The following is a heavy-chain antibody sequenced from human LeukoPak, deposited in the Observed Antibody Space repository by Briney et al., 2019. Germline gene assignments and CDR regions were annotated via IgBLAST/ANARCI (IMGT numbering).Heavy chain of an antibody. CDR3: ARHKDYYYSYMDV. V-gene: IGHV4-39*01. CDR1: GGSISSSSYY. J-gene: IGHJ6*03. CDR2: IYYSGST. Sequence: SETLSLTCTVSGGSISSSSYYWGWIRQPPGKGLEWIGSIYYSGSTYYNPSLKSRVTISVDTSKNQFSLRLSSVTAADTAVYYCARHKDYYYSYMDVWGKGTTVTISS.